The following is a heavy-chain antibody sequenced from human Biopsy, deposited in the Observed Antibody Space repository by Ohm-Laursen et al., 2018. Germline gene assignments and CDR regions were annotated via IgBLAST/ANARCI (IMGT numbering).Heavy chain of an antibody. Sequence: SETLSLTCTVSGGAISSDYWSWIRQTPGQGLEWIGYIYYSGSTNYNPSLKSRVTISVDTSKNQFSLRLNPVTAADTAVYYCARATNSTGWRYYYFYGMDVWGQGTTVTVSS. CDR2: IYYSGST. CDR1: GGAISSDY. V-gene: IGHV4-59*01. J-gene: IGHJ6*02. D-gene: IGHD2/OR15-2a*01. CDR3: ARATNSTGWRYYYFYGMDV.